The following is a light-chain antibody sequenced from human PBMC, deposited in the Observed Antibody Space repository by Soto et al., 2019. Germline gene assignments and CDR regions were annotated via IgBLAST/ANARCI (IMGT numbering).Light chain of an antibody. Sequence: QSVLTQPPSASGTPGQRVTISCSGGSSNIGSHTVNWYQHLPGTAPKLLIYSNNQRPSGVPDRFSGSVSGTSASLAISGLQSEDEADYYCVAWHDSLNGPVFGGGTKLTVL. CDR3: VAWHDSLNGPV. J-gene: IGLJ2*01. CDR1: SSNIGSHT. V-gene: IGLV1-44*01. CDR2: SNN.